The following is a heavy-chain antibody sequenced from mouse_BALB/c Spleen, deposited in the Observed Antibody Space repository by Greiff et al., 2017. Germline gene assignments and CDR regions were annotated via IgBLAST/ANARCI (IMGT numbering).Heavy chain of an antibody. CDR3: ARQDYGMDY. J-gene: IGHJ4*01. CDR1: GYAFSSSW. V-gene: IGHV1-82*01. Sequence: QVQLQQSGPELVKPGASVKISCKASGYAFSSSWMNWVKQRPGQGLEWIGRIYPGDGDTNYNGKFKGKATLTADKSSSTAYMQLSSLTSVDSAVYFCARQDYGMDYWGQGTSVTVSS. D-gene: IGHD1-1*01. CDR2: IYPGDGDT.